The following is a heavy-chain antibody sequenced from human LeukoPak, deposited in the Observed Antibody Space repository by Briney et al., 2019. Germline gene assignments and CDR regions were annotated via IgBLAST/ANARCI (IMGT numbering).Heavy chain of an antibody. J-gene: IGHJ4*02. D-gene: IGHD2-2*01. CDR3: VRLVFCSTTSCYFDY. CDR1: GDSISSGSYY. Sequence: PPETLSLTCTVSGDSISSGSYYWAWVRQPPGKGLEWIGSINYRGTTYYTPSLKSRVTISVDTSENQFSLKLSSVTAVDMSVYYCVRLVFCSTTSCYFDYWGQGSLVTVSS. CDR2: INYRGTT. V-gene: IGHV4-39*01.